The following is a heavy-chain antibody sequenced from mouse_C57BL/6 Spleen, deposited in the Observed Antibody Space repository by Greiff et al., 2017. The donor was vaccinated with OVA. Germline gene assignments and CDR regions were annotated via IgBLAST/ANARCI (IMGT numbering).Heavy chain of an antibody. D-gene: IGHD5-1*01. V-gene: IGHV5-4*01. Sequence: VQLQQSGGGLVKPGGSLKLSCAASGFTFSSYAMSWVRQTPEKRLEWVATISDGGSYTYYPDNVKGRFTISRDNAKNNLYLQMSHLKSEDTAMYYCAREGSNYFDYWGQGTTLTVSS. CDR3: AREGSNYFDY. CDR2: ISDGGSYT. CDR1: GFTFSSYA. J-gene: IGHJ2*01.